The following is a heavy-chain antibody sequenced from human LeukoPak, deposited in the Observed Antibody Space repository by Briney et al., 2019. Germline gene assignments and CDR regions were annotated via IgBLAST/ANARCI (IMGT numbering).Heavy chain of an antibody. CDR1: GYTFTSYG. Sequence: GASVKVSCKASGYTFTSYGISWVRQAPGQGLEWMGWISAYNGNTNYAQKLQCRVTMTTDTSTSTAYMELRSLRSDDTAVYYCARDIVVVVAATPTSWFDPWGQGTLVTVSS. V-gene: IGHV1-18*01. CDR3: ARDIVVVVAATPTSWFDP. D-gene: IGHD2-15*01. J-gene: IGHJ5*02. CDR2: ISAYNGNT.